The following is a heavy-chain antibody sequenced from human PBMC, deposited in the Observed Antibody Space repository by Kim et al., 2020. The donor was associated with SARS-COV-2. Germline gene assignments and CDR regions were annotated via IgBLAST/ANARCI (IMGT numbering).Heavy chain of an antibody. J-gene: IGHJ4*02. V-gene: IGHV4-34*01. CDR2: INHSGIT. CDR3: ARGSNRYYGSGTYSY. D-gene: IGHD3-10*01. Sequence: SETLSLTCAVYGGSFSGDYWTWIRQPPGKGLEWIGEINHSGITNYNPSLKSRVIILVDRSKKQFSLKLSSVTAADTAVYYCARGSNRYYGSGTYSYWGQGTLVTASS. CDR1: GGSFSGDY.